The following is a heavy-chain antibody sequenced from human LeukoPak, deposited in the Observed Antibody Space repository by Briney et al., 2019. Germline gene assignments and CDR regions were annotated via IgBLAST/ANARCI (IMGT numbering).Heavy chain of an antibody. Sequence: ASVKVSCKASGFTFTRSAMQWVRQARGQRLEWIGWIVVGSGNTKYAQKFQERVTITRDMSTGTAYMELSSLRSEDTAVYYCAASGSGFGELPSYFYYYMDVWGKGTTVTISS. CDR1: GFTFTRSA. D-gene: IGHD3-10*01. CDR2: IVVGSGNT. CDR3: AASGSGFGELPSYFYYYMDV. J-gene: IGHJ6*03. V-gene: IGHV1-58*02.